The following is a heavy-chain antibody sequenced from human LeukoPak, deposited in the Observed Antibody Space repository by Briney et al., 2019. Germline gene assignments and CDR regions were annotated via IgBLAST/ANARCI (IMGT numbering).Heavy chain of an antibody. CDR2: ISSNGGST. CDR3: ARGLGATVTTLDY. D-gene: IGHD4-11*01. J-gene: IGHJ4*02. V-gene: IGHV3-64*01. Sequence: GGSLRLSCAASGFTFSSYAMHWVRQAPGKGLEYVSAISSNGGSTYYANSVKGRFTISRDNSKNTLYLQMGSLRAEDMAVYYCARGLGATVTTLDYWGQGTLVTVSS. CDR1: GFTFSSYA.